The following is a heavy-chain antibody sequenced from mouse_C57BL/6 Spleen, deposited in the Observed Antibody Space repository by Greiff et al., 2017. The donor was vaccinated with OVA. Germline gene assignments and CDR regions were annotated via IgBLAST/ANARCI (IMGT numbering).Heavy chain of an antibody. V-gene: IGHV1-50*01. D-gene: IGHD2-4*01. J-gene: IGHJ2*01. CDR3: ARKGYDYEGFDY. Sequence: QVHVKQSGAELVKPGASVKLSCKASGYTFTSYWMQWVKQRPGQGLEWIGEIDPSDSYTNYNQKFKGKATLTVDTSSSTAYMQLSSLTSEDSAVYYCARKGYDYEGFDYWGQGTTLTVSS. CDR1: GYTFTSYW. CDR2: IDPSDSYT.